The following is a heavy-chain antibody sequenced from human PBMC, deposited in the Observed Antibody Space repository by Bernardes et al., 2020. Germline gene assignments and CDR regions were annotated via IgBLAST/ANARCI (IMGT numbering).Heavy chain of an antibody. CDR1: GYSFSSYA. D-gene: IGHD4-17*01. CDR3: ARSRDYGDFGGILRGYYFDY. CDR2: ISGSAGST. J-gene: IGHJ4*02. V-gene: IGHV3-23*01. Sequence: GGSLRLSCAASGYSFSSYAMTWVRQAPGKGLAWVSAISGSAGSTYYADSLKGRFTISRDNSKNTLYLQMNSLRAEDTAVYYCARSRDYGDFGGILRGYYFDYWGQGTLVTVSS.